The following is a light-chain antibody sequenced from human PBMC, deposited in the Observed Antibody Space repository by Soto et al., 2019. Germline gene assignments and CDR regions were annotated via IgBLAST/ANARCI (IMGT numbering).Light chain of an antibody. CDR1: LSLVHSDGNTY. CDR3: MQGTHWPRT. CDR2: RVS. Sequence: VVTQSPLSLPVTPGEPASISRSSSLSLVHSDGNTYLNWFQQRPGQSPRRLLYRVSNRDSGVADKFSGSASGTNFTLKISWVEAEDVGVYYCMQGTHWPRTFGQGTKVDI. J-gene: IGKJ1*01. V-gene: IGKV2-30*02.